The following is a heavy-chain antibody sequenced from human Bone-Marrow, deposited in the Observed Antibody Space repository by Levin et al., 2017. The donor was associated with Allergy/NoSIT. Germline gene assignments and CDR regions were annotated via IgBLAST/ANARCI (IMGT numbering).Heavy chain of an antibody. V-gene: IGHV3-30-3*01. CDR2: ISYDGSNK. Sequence: PGGSLRLSCAASGFTFSSYAMHWVRQAPGKGLEWVAVISYDGSNKYYADSVKGRFTISRDNSKNTLYLQMNSLRAEDTAVYYCARGRYCSGGSCYLVAFDIWGQGTMVTVSS. CDR3: ARGRYCSGGSCYLVAFDI. CDR1: GFTFSSYA. J-gene: IGHJ3*02. D-gene: IGHD2-15*01.